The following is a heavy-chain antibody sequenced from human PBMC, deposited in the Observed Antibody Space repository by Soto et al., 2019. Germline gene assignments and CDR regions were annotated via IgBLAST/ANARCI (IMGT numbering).Heavy chain of an antibody. D-gene: IGHD4-17*01. CDR2: VYYTGTT. V-gene: IGHV4-39*02. CDR1: GGSIRTGDYY. Sequence: SETLSLTCTVSGGSIRTGDYYWVWIRQTPGRGLEWIGSVYYTGTTYYTPSLQGRVTMSADTSKNTFFLELRSVTAADTAVYFCARGPPTVMANTTVPRNYYFDYWGQGTLVTVSS. CDR3: ARGPPTVMANTTVPRNYYFDY. J-gene: IGHJ4*02.